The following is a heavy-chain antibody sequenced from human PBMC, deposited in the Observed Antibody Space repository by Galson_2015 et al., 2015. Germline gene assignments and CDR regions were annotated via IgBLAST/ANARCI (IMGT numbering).Heavy chain of an antibody. J-gene: IGHJ4*02. D-gene: IGHD3-16*02. CDR2: T. V-gene: IGHV3-NL1*01. Sequence: TYYADSVKGRFTISRDNSKNTLYLQMYSLRAEDTAVYYCAISRYDYIWGTYRSLDYWGQGTLVTVSS. CDR3: AISRYDYIWGTYRSLDY.